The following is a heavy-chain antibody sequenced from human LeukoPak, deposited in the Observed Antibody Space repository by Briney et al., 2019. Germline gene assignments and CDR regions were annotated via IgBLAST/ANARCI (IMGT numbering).Heavy chain of an antibody. CDR2: IYYSGST. CDR1: GGSISSSSYY. CDR3: ARLDIVVVPAAIRGPFDY. Sequence: PSETLSLTCTVSGGSISSSSYYWGWIRQPPGKGLEWIGSIYYSGSTYYNPSLKSRVTISVDTSKNQFSLKLSSVTAADTAVYYCARLDIVVVPAAIRGPFDYWGQGTLVTVSS. V-gene: IGHV4-39*01. D-gene: IGHD2-2*02. J-gene: IGHJ4*02.